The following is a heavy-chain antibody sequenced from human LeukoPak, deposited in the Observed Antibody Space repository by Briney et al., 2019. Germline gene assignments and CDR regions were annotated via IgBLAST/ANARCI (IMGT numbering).Heavy chain of an antibody. CDR1: GFTFSSYE. D-gene: IGHD3-3*01. CDR3: AKTSLSDASGHYYYMDV. Sequence: GGSLRLSCAASGFTFSSYEMNWVRQAPGKGLEWGSYISTTGSSIYYADSVKGRFTISRDNSKNSLYLQMNSLRTEDTALYYCAKTSLSDASGHYYYMDVWGKGTTVTVSS. V-gene: IGHV3-48*03. J-gene: IGHJ6*03. CDR2: ISTTGSSI.